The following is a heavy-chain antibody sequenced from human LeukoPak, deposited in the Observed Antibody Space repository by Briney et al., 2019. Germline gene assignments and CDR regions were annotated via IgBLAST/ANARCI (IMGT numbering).Heavy chain of an antibody. V-gene: IGHV4-59*01. CDR1: GGSISSYY. Sequence: KPSETLSLTCTVSGGSISSYYWSWIRQPPGKRLEWIGYIYYSGSTSYNPSLKSRVTISVDTSKNQISLKLSSVTAADTAVYYCARDLGVVVRAFDIWGQGTMVTVSS. J-gene: IGHJ3*02. CDR2: IYYSGST. D-gene: IGHD2-15*01. CDR3: ARDLGVVVRAFDI.